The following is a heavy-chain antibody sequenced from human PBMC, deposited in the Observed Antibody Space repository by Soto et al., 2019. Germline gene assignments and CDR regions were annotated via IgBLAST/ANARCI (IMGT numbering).Heavy chain of an antibody. J-gene: IGHJ4*02. Sequence: GGSLRLSCAASGFTVSSNYMSWVRQAPGKGLEWVSVIYSGGSTYYADSVKGRFTISRDNSKNTLYLQMNSLRAEDTAVYYCASIAARVFQFDYWGQGTLVTVSS. CDR3: ASIAARVFQFDY. CDR2: IYSGGST. D-gene: IGHD6-6*01. V-gene: IGHV3-53*01. CDR1: GFTVSSNY.